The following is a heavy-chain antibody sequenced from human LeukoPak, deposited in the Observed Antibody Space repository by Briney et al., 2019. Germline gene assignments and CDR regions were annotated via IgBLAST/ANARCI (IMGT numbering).Heavy chain of an antibody. V-gene: IGHV3-73*01. CDR1: GFTFSGSA. CDR3: SHYDSSAYYAFQP. D-gene: IGHD3-22*01. J-gene: IGHJ1*01. CDR2: ARSKANNYAT. Sequence: GGSLKLSCAASGFTFSGSAMHWVRQASGKGLEWVGRARSKANNYATAYAASVNGRFTISRDNSKNTAYLQMDSLKTEDTAIYYCSHYDSSAYYAFQPWGQGTLVTVSS.